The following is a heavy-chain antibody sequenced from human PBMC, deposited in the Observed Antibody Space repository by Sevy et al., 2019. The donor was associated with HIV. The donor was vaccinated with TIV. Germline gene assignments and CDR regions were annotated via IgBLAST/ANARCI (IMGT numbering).Heavy chain of an antibody. Sequence: ASVKVSCKASGGTFSSYAISWVRQAPGQGLEWMGGIIPIFGTANYAQKFQGRVTITADESTSTAYMELSSLRSEDTAVYYCACMIDAGVDVWGQGTTVTVSS. CDR2: IIPIFGTA. D-gene: IGHD2-8*01. J-gene: IGHJ6*02. CDR1: GGTFSSYA. V-gene: IGHV1-69*13. CDR3: ACMIDAGVDV.